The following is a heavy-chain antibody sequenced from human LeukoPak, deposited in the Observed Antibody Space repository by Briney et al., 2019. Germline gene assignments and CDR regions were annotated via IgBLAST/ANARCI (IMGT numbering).Heavy chain of an antibody. Sequence: GGFLRLSCAASGFTFSSYEMNWVRQAPGKGLEGVSYISSSGSTIYYADSVKGRFTSSRDNAKNSLYLQMNSLRAEDTAVYYCESCPFDFQSEHDAFDIWGQGTMVTVSS. CDR3: ESCPFDFQSEHDAFDI. V-gene: IGHV3-48*03. CDR1: GFTFSSYE. CDR2: ISSSGSTI. J-gene: IGHJ3*02. D-gene: IGHD3-9*01.